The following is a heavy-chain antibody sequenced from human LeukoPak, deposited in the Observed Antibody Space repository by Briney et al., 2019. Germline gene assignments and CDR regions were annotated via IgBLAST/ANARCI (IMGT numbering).Heavy chain of an antibody. CDR3: SSSSWYGGGSDY. CDR1: GGSISSYY. D-gene: IGHD6-13*01. J-gene: IGHJ4*02. Sequence: SETQSLTCTVSGGSISSYYWSWIRQPPGKGLEWIGYIYYSGSTNYNPSLKSRVTISVDTSKNQFSLKLSSVTAADTAVYYCSSSSWYGGGSDYWGQGTLVTVSS. CDR2: IYYSGST. V-gene: IGHV4-59*08.